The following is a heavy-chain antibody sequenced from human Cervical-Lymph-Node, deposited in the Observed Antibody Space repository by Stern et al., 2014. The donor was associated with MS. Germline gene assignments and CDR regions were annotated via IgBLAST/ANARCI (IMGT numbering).Heavy chain of an antibody. J-gene: IGHJ5*01. CDR1: GYTFATYY. Sequence: VQLVESGAEVKKPGASMKVSCTASGYTFATYYIHWVRQAPGRGLEWMGIIHPRGGSTSYAQNFQGRVTMTRDTSTSTVYMELSSLRSDDTAVYYCARDGGRPIVGAPWFDSWGHGPLVTVS. V-gene: IGHV1-46*01. CDR3: ARDGGRPIVGAPWFDS. D-gene: IGHD1-26*01. CDR2: IHPRGGST.